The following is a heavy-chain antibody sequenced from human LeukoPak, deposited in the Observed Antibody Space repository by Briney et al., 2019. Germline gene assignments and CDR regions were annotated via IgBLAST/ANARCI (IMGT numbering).Heavy chain of an antibody. Sequence: SETLSLTCTVSGGSISSGGYYWSWIRQHPGKGLEWIGYIYYSGSTDYNPSLKSRFTMSVDTSKNQFSLKLSSVTAADTAVYYCARSFRPFNSATWFLSFDSWGPGTLVTVSS. CDR2: IYYSGST. D-gene: IGHD3-10*01. CDR3: ARSFRPFNSATWFLSFDS. J-gene: IGHJ4*02. V-gene: IGHV4-31*03. CDR1: GGSISSGGYY.